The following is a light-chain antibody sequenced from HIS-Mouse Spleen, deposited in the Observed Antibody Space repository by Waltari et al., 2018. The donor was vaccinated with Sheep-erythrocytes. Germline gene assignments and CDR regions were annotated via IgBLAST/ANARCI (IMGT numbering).Light chain of an antibody. Sequence: QSALTQPPSASGSPGPSVTISCTGTSRHVGCYNHVSWDQQHPGKAPTLMIYEVSTRPSGVPDRFAGSKSGNTATLTVSGRQAEDEADYYCSSYAGSNDWVFGGGTTLTVL. J-gene: IGLJ3*02. V-gene: IGLV2-8*01. CDR3: SSYAGSNDWV. CDR2: EVS. CDR1: SRHVGCYNH.